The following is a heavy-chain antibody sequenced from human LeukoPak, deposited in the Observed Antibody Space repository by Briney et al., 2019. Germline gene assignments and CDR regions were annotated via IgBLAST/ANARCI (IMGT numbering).Heavy chain of an antibody. CDR2: ISYDGSNK. CDR1: GFTFSSYG. D-gene: IGHD3-16*01. CDR3: ATAGDDAFDI. Sequence: PGRSLRLSCAASGFTFSSYGMHWVRQAPGQGLEWVAVISYDGSNKYYADSVKGRFTISRDNSKNTLYLQMNSLRAEDTAVYYCATAGDDAFDIWGQGTMATVSS. V-gene: IGHV3-30*03. J-gene: IGHJ3*02.